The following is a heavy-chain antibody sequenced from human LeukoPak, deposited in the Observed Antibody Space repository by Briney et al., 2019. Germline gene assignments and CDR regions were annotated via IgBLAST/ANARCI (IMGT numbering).Heavy chain of an antibody. CDR1: GGSISNSSYY. CDR3: ASQLDTTGYYTGFIDS. Sequence: SETLSLTCTVSGGSISNSSYYWAWIRQPPGKGLEWIGSIYYSGNPFYNPSVKSRVTILVDTSNNQFSLEVDSVTAADTAMYYCASQLDTTGYYTGFIDSWGQGALVTVSS. CDR2: IYYSGNP. J-gene: IGHJ4*02. D-gene: IGHD3/OR15-3a*01. V-gene: IGHV4-39*01.